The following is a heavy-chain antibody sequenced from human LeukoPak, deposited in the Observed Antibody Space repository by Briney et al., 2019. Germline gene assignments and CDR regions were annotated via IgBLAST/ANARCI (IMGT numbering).Heavy chain of an antibody. Sequence: SETLSLTCTVSGGSISSSSYYWGWIRQPPGKGLEWIGYIYYSGSTNYNPSLKSRVTISVDTSKNQFSLKLSSVTAADTAVYYCARDPKYSSSWYEFDYWGQGTLVTVSS. CDR3: ARDPKYSSSWYEFDY. V-gene: IGHV4-61*01. J-gene: IGHJ4*02. CDR2: IYYSGST. CDR1: GGSISSSSYY. D-gene: IGHD6-13*01.